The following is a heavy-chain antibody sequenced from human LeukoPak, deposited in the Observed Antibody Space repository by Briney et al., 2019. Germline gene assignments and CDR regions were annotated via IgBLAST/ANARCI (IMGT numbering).Heavy chain of an antibody. D-gene: IGHD6-6*01. CDR3: AKSPPVEQQLVHFDY. CDR1: GFTFSNYA. V-gene: IGHV3-23*01. Sequence: GGSLRLSCAASGFTFSNYAMSWVRQAPGKGLEWVSVISGSGYRTYYADSAKGRFTISRDNSKNTLYLQMNSLRVEDTAIYYCAKSPPVEQQLVHFDYWGQGTLVTVSS. CDR2: ISGSGYRT. J-gene: IGHJ4*02.